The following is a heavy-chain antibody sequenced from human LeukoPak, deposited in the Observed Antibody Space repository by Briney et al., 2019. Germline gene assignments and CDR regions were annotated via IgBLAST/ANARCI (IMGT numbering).Heavy chain of an antibody. CDR1: GFTFSNYA. Sequence: PGGSLRLSCAASGFTFSNYAMSWVRQAPGKGLEWVSDINGSGGRTYYADSVKGRFTISRDNSKNTLYLQMNSLRAEDTAVYYCAKERGGEFDYWGQGTLVTVSS. CDR2: INGSGGRT. D-gene: IGHD2-21*01. V-gene: IGHV3-23*01. J-gene: IGHJ4*02. CDR3: AKERGGEFDY.